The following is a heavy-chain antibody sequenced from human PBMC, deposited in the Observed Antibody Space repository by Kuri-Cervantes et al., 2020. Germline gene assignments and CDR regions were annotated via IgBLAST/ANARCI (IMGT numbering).Heavy chain of an antibody. CDR3: AGEELGKHAFDI. D-gene: IGHD7-27*01. V-gene: IGHV1-46*01. CDR1: GYTFSSYY. J-gene: IGHJ3*02. CDR2: INPSGGST. Sequence: ASVKVSCKASGYTFSSYYMHWVRQAPGQGLEWMGIINPSGGSTTYAQEFQGRVTMTRDTSTSTVYMELSSLRSEDTAVYYCAGEELGKHAFDIWGEGTMVTVSS.